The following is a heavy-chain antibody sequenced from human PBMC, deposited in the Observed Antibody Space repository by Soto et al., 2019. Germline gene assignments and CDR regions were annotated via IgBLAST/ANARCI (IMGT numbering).Heavy chain of an antibody. Sequence: QVQLQQSGPGLVKPSETLSLTCSVSSGPTSSHNWGWIRQTPGRGLEWIGYVYSTGGTSSNPSLNSRVTISADTSTNHISRTLTSVTAADTAVYYCVRQGIGNLHGLVDVWGQGTTVRVSS. D-gene: IGHD1-1*01. J-gene: IGHJ6*02. CDR1: SGPTSSHN. CDR3: VRQGIGNLHGLVDV. CDR2: VYSTGGT. V-gene: IGHV4-59*08.